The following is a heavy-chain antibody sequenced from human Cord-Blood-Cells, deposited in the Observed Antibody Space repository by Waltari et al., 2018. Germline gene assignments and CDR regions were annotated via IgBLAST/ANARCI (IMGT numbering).Heavy chain of an antibody. D-gene: IGHD3-3*01. CDR3: ARATIFGVVINAFDI. Sequence: QVQLQQRGAGLLKPSETLSLTCAVYGGSFSGYYWSWIRQLPGKGLEWIGELNHSGSTNYNPALKSRVTISVATSKNQFSLKLSSVTAADTAVYYCARATIFGVVINAFDIWGQGTMVTVSS. CDR2: LNHSGST. CDR1: GGSFSGYY. J-gene: IGHJ3*02. V-gene: IGHV4-34*01.